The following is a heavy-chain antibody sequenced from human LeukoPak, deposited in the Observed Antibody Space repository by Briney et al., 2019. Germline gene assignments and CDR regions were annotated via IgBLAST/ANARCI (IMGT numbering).Heavy chain of an antibody. D-gene: IGHD1-20*01. CDR3: ASGITQGFDH. Sequence: ASVKVSCKASGYTFTSLDINWVRQAPGQGLEWMGWRNPNWGYTGYAQKFQARVTMTRDTSIDTAYMELSSLRSDDTAVYYCASGITQGFDHWGQGTLVTVSS. CDR2: RNPNWGYT. J-gene: IGHJ4*02. V-gene: IGHV1-8*01. CDR1: GYTFTSLD.